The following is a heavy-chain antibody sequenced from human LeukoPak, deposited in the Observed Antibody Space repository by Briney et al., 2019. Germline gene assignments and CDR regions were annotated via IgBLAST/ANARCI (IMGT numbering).Heavy chain of an antibody. CDR1: GFTLGDYA. D-gene: IGHD6-13*01. J-gene: IGHJ3*02. CDR3: TRDLGYSSSWAISDAFDI. CDR2: IRSKAYGGTT. V-gene: IGHV3-49*04. Sequence: GGSLRLSCTASGFTLGDYAMSWVRHAPGKGLEWVGFIRSKAYGGTTEYAASVKGRFTISRDDSKSIAYLQMNSLKTEDTAVYYCTRDLGYSSSWAISDAFDIWGQGTMVTVSS.